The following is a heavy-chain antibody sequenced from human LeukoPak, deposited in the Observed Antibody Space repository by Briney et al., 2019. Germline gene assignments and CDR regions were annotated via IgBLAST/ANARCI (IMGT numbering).Heavy chain of an antibody. J-gene: IGHJ4*02. V-gene: IGHV3-21*04. Sequence: GGSLRLSCAASGFTFSSYSMNWVRRAPGKGLEWVSSISSSSSYIYYADSVKGRFTISRDNSKNTLYLQMNSLRAEDTAVYYCAKDHKNYDFWSGYSTGQFDYWGQGTLVTVSS. CDR2: ISSSSSYI. CDR3: AKDHKNYDFWSGYSTGQFDY. D-gene: IGHD3-3*01. CDR1: GFTFSSYS.